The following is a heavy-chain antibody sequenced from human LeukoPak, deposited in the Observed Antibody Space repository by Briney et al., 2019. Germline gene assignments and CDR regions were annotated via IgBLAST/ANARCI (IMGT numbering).Heavy chain of an antibody. CDR1: GGSFSGYD. D-gene: IGHD1-14*01. Sequence: SETLSLTCAVYGGSFSGYDWSRIRQPPGKGLEWIGEINHSGSTNYNPSLKSRVTISVDTSKNQFSLKLSSVTAADTAVYYCARGRIFDYWGQGTLVTVSS. V-gene: IGHV4-34*01. CDR2: INHSGST. CDR3: ARGRIFDY. J-gene: IGHJ4*02.